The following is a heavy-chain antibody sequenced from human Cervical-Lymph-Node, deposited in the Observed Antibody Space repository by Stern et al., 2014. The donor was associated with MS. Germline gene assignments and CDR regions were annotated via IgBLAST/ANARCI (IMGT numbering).Heavy chain of an antibody. CDR3: ACRRRGPIGY. Sequence: QVQLQQWGAGLLKPSETLSLTCAVYGGSFSGYYWSWIRQPPGQGLEGIGEINHSGSPNYNPSLKSRIPISVDTSKNHFSLKLSSVTAADTAVYYCACRRRGPIGYWGQGTLVTVSS. CDR2: INHSGSP. J-gene: IGHJ4*02. CDR1: GGSFSGYY. D-gene: IGHD3-10*01. V-gene: IGHV4-34*01.